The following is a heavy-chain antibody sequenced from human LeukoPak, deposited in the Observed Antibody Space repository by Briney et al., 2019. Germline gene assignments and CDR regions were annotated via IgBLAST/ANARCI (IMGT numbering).Heavy chain of an antibody. CDR3: ARGRHYYDSSGLFSWFDY. CDR1: GFTFSNYG. J-gene: IGHJ4*02. D-gene: IGHD3-22*01. Sequence: GGSLRLSCAASGFTFSNYGIFWVRHPPGKGLEWVAFISYDGTKTYSADSVKGRFTISRDNSKNTLYLQMNSLRAEDTAVYYCARGRHYYDSSGLFSWFDYWGQGTLVTVSS. CDR2: ISYDGTKT. V-gene: IGHV3-30*03.